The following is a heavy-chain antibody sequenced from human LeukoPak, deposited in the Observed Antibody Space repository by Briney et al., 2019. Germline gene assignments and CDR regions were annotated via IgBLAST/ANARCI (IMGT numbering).Heavy chain of an antibody. J-gene: IGHJ6*02. D-gene: IGHD2-2*01. Sequence: ASVKVSCKASGYSFSGHGITWVRQAPGQGLEWMGWISAYNGNTKYAQNLQGRVTMTTDISTSTAYMELRSLRSDDTAVYYCARPGADCGSAGCYTYPYYGLDVWGQGTTVTVSS. CDR3: ARPGADCGSAGCYTYPYYGLDV. V-gene: IGHV1-18*01. CDR1: GYSFSGHG. CDR2: ISAYNGNT.